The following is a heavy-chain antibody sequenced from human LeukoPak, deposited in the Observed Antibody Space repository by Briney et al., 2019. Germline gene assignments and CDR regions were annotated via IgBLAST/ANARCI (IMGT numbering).Heavy chain of an antibody. Sequence: GSLRLSCAGSGFTFSSYAISWVRQAPGKGLEWVSAISGSGGSTYYADSVKGRFTISRDNSKNTLYLQMNSLRAEDTAVYYCAKDLWNEDIVVVPAADFDYWGQGTLVTVSS. CDR3: AKDLWNEDIVVVPAADFDY. V-gene: IGHV3-23*01. CDR1: GFTFSSYA. J-gene: IGHJ4*02. CDR2: ISGSGGST. D-gene: IGHD2-2*01.